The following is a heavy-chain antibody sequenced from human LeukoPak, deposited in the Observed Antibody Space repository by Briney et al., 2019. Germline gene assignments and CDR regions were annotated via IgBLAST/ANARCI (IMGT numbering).Heavy chain of an antibody. Sequence: SVKVSCKASGYTFTNYVLIWVRQAPGQGLAWMGWIRTDNGNTNYVQNFQGRVTMTTDTSTNTAYMELRSLRSDDTAIYYCARDVGTTGPTTMDYWGQGTLVTVSS. V-gene: IGHV1-18*01. J-gene: IGHJ4*02. CDR1: GYTFTNYV. CDR2: IRTDNGNT. CDR3: ARDVGTTGPTTMDY. D-gene: IGHD1-1*01.